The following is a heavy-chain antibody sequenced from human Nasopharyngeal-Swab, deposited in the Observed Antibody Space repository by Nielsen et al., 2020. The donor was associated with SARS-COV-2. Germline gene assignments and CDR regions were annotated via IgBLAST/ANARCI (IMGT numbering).Heavy chain of an antibody. Sequence: GGSLRLSCAASGFTFSSYSMNWVRQAPGKGLEWVSSISSSSSYIYYADSVKGRFTISRDNAKNSLYLQMNSLRAEDTVVYYCAREYQLLAPLDYWGQGTLVTVSS. D-gene: IGHD2-2*01. V-gene: IGHV3-21*01. CDR1: GFTFSSYS. CDR3: AREYQLLAPLDY. CDR2: ISSSSSYI. J-gene: IGHJ4*02.